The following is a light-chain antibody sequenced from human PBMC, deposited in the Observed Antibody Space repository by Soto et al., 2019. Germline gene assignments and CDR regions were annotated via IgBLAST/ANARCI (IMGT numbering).Light chain of an antibody. CDR2: GAS. V-gene: IGKV3-20*01. CDR1: QSVSSNH. J-gene: IGKJ1*01. Sequence: ESVLTQSPGTLSLSPGERATLSCRASQSVSSNHLAWYQQKRGQPPRLLIYGASSRATGTPGRFSGSGSGTDFTLTITRLEPEDFAVYYCQQYGGSPQTFGQGTKVDIK. CDR3: QQYGGSPQT.